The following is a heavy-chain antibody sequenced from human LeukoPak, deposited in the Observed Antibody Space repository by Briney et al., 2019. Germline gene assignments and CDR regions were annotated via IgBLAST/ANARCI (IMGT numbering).Heavy chain of an antibody. CDR2: VLYEGTIK. Sequence: GGSLRLSCAASGFAFSNFAMHWVRQAPGKGLEWVAVVLYEGTIKYYSDSAKGRFTISRDNSKNTLYLQMGSLRAEDMAVYYCARGPFYCSSTSCYTFDYWGQGTLVTVSS. D-gene: IGHD2-2*01. V-gene: IGHV3-30*14. J-gene: IGHJ4*02. CDR1: GFAFSNFA. CDR3: ARGPFYCSSTSCYTFDY.